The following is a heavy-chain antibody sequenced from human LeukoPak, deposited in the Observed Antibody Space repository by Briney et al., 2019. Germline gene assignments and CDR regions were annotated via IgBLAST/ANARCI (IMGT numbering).Heavy chain of an antibody. CDR3: ARGDSIAATDY. CDR2: INHSGST. V-gene: IGHV4-39*07. CDR1: GGSISSSSYY. Sequence: SETLSLTCTVSGGSISSSSYYWSWIRQPPGKGLEWIGEINHSGSTNYNPSLKSRVTISVDTSKNQFSLKLSSVTAADTAVYYCARGDSIAATDYWGQGTLVTVSS. D-gene: IGHD6-13*01. J-gene: IGHJ4*02.